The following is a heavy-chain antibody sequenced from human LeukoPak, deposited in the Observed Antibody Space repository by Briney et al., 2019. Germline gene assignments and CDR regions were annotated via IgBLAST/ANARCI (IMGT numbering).Heavy chain of an antibody. Sequence: SETLSLTCTVSGGSISSYYWSWIRQPPGKGLEWIGYIYYSGSTNYNPSLKSRVTISVDTSKNQFSLKLSSVTAADTAVYYCAGERDSGLNFDLWAVAPWSLSPQ. CDR3: AGERDSGLNFDL. D-gene: IGHD3-22*01. CDR2: IYYSGST. V-gene: IGHV4-59*01. J-gene: IGHJ2*01. CDR1: GGSISSYY.